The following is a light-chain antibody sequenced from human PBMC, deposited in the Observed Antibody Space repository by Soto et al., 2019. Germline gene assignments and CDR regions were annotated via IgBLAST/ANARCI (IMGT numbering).Light chain of an antibody. CDR2: GDS. V-gene: IGLV3-21*02. Sequence: SYELTQPPSVSVAPGQTATITCEGNNIGSKSVHWYQQKAGQAPVLVVYGDSDRPSGNPERFSGSDSENTATLTISGVEAGDEADYYCQVWDGSSDHVLFGGGTKVTVL. CDR3: QVWDGSSDHVL. CDR1: NIGSKS. J-gene: IGLJ2*01.